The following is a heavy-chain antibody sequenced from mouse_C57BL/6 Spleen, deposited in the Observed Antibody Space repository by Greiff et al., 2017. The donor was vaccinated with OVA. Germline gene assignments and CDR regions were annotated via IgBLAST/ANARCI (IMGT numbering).Heavy chain of an antibody. Sequence: EVKVEESGPGLVKPSQSLSLTCSVTGYSITSGYYWNWIRQFPGNKLEWMGYISYDGSNNYNPSLKNRISITRDTSKNQFFLKLNSVTTEDTATYYCARDLYDSFAYWGQGTLVTVSA. CDR1: GYSITSGYY. V-gene: IGHV3-6*01. CDR2: ISYDGSN. D-gene: IGHD2-3*01. J-gene: IGHJ3*01. CDR3: ARDLYDSFAY.